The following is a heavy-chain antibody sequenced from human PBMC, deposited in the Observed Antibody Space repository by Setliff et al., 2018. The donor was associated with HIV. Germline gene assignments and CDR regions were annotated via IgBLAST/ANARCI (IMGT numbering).Heavy chain of an antibody. J-gene: IGHJ6*02. CDR2: ISSTGTYI. CDR3: ARPTNINTHYNGSQTLYMYYYGLDV. Sequence: GGSLRLSCAASGFNFSSHTMNWIRQAPGKGLEWVSSISSTGTYIYYADSMKGRFTISRDNAKSSLYLQMNSLRADHTAVYFCARPTNINTHYNGSQTLYMYYYGLDVWGQGTTVTVSS. CDR1: GFNFSSHT. V-gene: IGHV3-21*01. D-gene: IGHD1-1*01.